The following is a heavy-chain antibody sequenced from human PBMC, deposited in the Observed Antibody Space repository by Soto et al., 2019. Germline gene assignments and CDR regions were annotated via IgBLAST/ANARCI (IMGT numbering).Heavy chain of an antibody. CDR2: ISGSGGST. Sequence: EVQLLESGGGLVQPGGSLRLSCAASGFTFSSYAMSWVRQAPGKGLEWVSAISGSGGSTYYADSVKGRFTISRDNSKNTLYLQMNSLRAEDTAVYYCAKSPCVGDSSSVTCYYYYYMDVWGKGTTVTVSS. J-gene: IGHJ6*03. V-gene: IGHV3-23*01. CDR1: GFTFSSYA. CDR3: AKSPCVGDSSSVTCYYYYYMDV. D-gene: IGHD6-6*01.